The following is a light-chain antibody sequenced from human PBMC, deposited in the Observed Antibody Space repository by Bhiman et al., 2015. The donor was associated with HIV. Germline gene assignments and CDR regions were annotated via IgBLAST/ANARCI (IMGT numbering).Light chain of an antibody. CDR1: SSDVGGYNY. CDR3: SSYTSSSTLRV. J-gene: IGLJ1*01. CDR2: DVS. Sequence: QSALTQPASVSGSPGQSITISCTGTSSDVGGYNYVSWYQQHPGKAPKLMIYDVSNRPSGISDRFSGSKSGNTASLTISGLQAEDEADYYCSSYTSSSTLRVFGTGTTVTVL. V-gene: IGLV2-14*03.